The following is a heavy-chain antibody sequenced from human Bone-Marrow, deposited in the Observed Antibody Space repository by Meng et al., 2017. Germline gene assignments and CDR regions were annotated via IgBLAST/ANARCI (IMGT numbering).Heavy chain of an antibody. D-gene: IGHD5-18*01. Sequence: EVQLVESGGGLVQPGGSLRLSCAASGFALRNNWMHWVRQVPGKGLVWVSRISSDGSSTNYADSVKGRFTISRDNAKNTLFLQMNSLRAEDTAVYYCARQYSYGSVDYWGQGTLVTVSS. V-gene: IGHV3-74*01. J-gene: IGHJ4*02. CDR1: GFALRNNW. CDR3: ARQYSYGSVDY. CDR2: ISSDGSST.